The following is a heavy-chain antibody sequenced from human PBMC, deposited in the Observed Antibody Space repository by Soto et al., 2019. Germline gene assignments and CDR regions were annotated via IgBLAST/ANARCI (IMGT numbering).Heavy chain of an antibody. D-gene: IGHD6-25*01. CDR3: ARLMTSSGCSLFDS. Sequence: PSETLSLTCTVSGGSVSSSFFYWSWVRQPPGQRLEWIGYIYYTGTTNYNPSLASRVAMSVDTSKKQFTLNLRSLTAADTARYYCARLMTSSGCSLFDSWGQGMLVTVSS. CDR2: IYYTGTT. CDR1: GGSVSSSFFY. V-gene: IGHV4-61*01. J-gene: IGHJ4*02.